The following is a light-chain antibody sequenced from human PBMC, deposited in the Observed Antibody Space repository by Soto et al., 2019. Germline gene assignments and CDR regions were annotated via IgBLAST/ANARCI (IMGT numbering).Light chain of an antibody. Sequence: DIQMTQSPSTLSASVGDRVTITCRASQSISNWLAWYQQKPGKAPKLLIYKASSLESGVPSRFSGSGSGTEFTLTISSLQPDDFATHYCQQSWTFGQGTKVEIK. CDR2: KAS. CDR3: QQSWT. J-gene: IGKJ1*01. CDR1: QSISNW. V-gene: IGKV1-5*03.